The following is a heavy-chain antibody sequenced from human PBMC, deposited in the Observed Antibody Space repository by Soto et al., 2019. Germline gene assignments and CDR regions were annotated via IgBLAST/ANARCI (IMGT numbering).Heavy chain of an antibody. J-gene: IGHJ6*02. CDR1: GGSISSSSYY. CDR3: ARRLYYDSSGFEGGGMDV. D-gene: IGHD3-22*01. CDR2: IYYSGST. Sequence: SETLSLTCTVSGGSISSSSYYWGWIRQPPGKWLEWIVSIYYSGSTYYNPSLKSRVTISVDTSKYQFSLKLSSVTAADTAVYYCARRLYYDSSGFEGGGMDVWGQGTTVTVS. V-gene: IGHV4-39*01.